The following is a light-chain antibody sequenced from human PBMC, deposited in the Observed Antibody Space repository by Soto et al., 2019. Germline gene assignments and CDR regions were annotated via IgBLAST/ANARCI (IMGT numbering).Light chain of an antibody. CDR2: GAS. CDR3: QQYNNWPRT. CDR1: QSVSSN. J-gene: IGKJ1*01. V-gene: IGKV3-15*01. Sequence: EIVMTQSPATLSVSPGGRATLSCRASQSVSSNLAWYQQKPGQAPRLLIYGASTRATGIPARFSGSGSGTEFTLTISSLQSEDFAVYYCQQYNNWPRTFGQGTKGISN.